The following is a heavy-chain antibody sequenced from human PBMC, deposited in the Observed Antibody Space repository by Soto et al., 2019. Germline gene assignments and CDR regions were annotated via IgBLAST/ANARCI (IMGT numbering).Heavy chain of an antibody. J-gene: IGHJ4*02. D-gene: IGHD2-15*01. CDR2: IDPSDSYS. CDR3: ARHDCSGGTCYSNFDY. CDR1: GFLFTSYW. V-gene: IGHV5-10-1*01. Sequence: PGESLNISCKGSGFLFTSYWISWVRQMPGKGLEWMGMIDPSDSYSNYSPSFRGHVTISTEKSISTAYLQWSSLKASDTAMYFCARHDCSGGTCYSNFDYWGQGTPVTVSS.